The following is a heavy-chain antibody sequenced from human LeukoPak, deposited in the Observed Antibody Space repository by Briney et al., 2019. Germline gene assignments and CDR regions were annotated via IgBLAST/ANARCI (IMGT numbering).Heavy chain of an antibody. CDR3: ARARVPYYDSSGYHPFDY. CDR1: GYTFTGYY. Sequence: ASVKVSCKASGYTFTGYYMHWVRQAPGQGLEWMGWINPNSGGTNYAQKFQGRVTMTRDTSISTAYMELSRLRSDDTAVYHCARARVPYYDSSGYHPFDYWGQGTLVTVSS. V-gene: IGHV1-2*02. CDR2: INPNSGGT. J-gene: IGHJ4*02. D-gene: IGHD3-22*01.